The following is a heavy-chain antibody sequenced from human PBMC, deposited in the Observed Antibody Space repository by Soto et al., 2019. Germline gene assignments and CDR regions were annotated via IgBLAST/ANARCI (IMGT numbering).Heavy chain of an antibody. CDR2: ISGSGGST. D-gene: IGHD2-15*01. CDR3: AKDRYGSGGSRYHRPIDY. V-gene: IGHV3-23*01. Sequence: PGGSLRLSCAASGSTFSSYAMSWVRQAPGKGLEWVSAISGSGGSTYYADSVKGRFTISRDNSKNTLYLQMNSLRAEDTAVYYCAKDRYGSGGSRYHRPIDYWGQVTLVTVSS. CDR1: GSTFSSYA. J-gene: IGHJ4*02.